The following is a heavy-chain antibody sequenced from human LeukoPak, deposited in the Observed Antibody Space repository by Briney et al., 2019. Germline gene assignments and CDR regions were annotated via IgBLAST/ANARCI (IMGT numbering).Heavy chain of an antibody. V-gene: IGHV3-23*01. CDR3: AKGLFSSGWYFGS. Sequence: GGSLRLSCAASGFSFSSYAMSWVRQAPGKGLEFVSAIGGSGDSTYYADSVKGRFTISGDNSKSTLYLQMNSLRAEDTALYYCAKGLFSSGWYFGSWGQGTLVTVSS. CDR2: IGGSGDST. D-gene: IGHD6-19*01. J-gene: IGHJ5*02. CDR1: GFSFSSYA.